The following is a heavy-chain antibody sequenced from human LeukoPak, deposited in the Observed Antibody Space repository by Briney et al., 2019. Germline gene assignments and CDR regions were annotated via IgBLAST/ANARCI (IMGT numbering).Heavy chain of an antibody. V-gene: IGHV1-18*01. CDR1: GYTFTSYG. D-gene: IGHD6-13*01. Sequence: ASVKVSCKASGYTFTSYGISWVRQAPGQGLEWMGWISAYNGNTNYAQKLQGRVTMTTDTSTSTAYMELRSLRSDDTAVYYCARVHSSSWYVTSAPGPVGPWGQGTLVTVSS. CDR2: ISAYNGNT. CDR3: ARVHSSSWYVTSAPGPVGP. J-gene: IGHJ5*02.